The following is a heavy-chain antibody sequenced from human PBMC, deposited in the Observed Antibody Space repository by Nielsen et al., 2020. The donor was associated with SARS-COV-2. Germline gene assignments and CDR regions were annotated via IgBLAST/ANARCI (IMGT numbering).Heavy chain of an antibody. Sequence: ASVKVSCKASGYTFTSYAMHWVRQAPGQGLEWMGIINPSGDRRSYAQRFQGRVTLTKDTSTNTVYMDLSSLRSEDTAVYFCARAYCSNATCYRHAFDIWGQGTMVTVSS. V-gene: IGHV1-46*01. CDR1: GYTFTSYA. CDR2: INPSGDRR. D-gene: IGHD2-2*02. CDR3: ARAYCSNATCYRHAFDI. J-gene: IGHJ3*02.